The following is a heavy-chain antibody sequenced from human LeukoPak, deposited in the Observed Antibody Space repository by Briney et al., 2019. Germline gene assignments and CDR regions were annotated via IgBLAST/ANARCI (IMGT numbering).Heavy chain of an antibody. V-gene: IGHV1-8*01. J-gene: IGHJ6*02. CDR2: MNPNSGNT. D-gene: IGHD6-13*01. CDR3: ARSAAAGPTDYGMDV. CDR1: GYTFTSYD. Sequence: ASVKVSCKASGYTFTSYDINWVRQATGQGLEWMGWMNPNSGNTGYAQKFQGRVTMTRNTSISTAYMGLSSLRSEDTAVYYCARSAAAGPTDYGMDVWGQGTTVTVSS.